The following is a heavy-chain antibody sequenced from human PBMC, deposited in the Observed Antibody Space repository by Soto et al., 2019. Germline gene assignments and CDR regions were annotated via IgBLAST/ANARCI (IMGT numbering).Heavy chain of an antibody. CDR2: MHPSSGDT. CDR1: GYTFTSYD. CDR3: ARWYGGNSGDY. Sequence: QVQLVQSGAEVKKPGASVKVSCKASGYTFTSYDINWVRQATGQGPEWMGWMHPSSGDTHYAQTFQGRVTMTRNTSISTAYMELSSLRSEDTAMYYCARWYGGNSGDYWGQGTLVTVSS. D-gene: IGHD2-21*02. J-gene: IGHJ4*02. V-gene: IGHV1-8*01.